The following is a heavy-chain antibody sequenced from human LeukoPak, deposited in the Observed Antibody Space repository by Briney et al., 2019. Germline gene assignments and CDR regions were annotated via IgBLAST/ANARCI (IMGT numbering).Heavy chain of an antibody. CDR3: ARGAAVALQL. D-gene: IGHD6-19*01. Sequence: GGSLRLSCGASGFTLIDYNMHWVRQAPGKGLEYVAFIHFDGTTEYYTDSVKGRFTISKDKSKNTLYLQMNSLRDGDTAVYYCARGAAVALQLWGQGTLVTVSS. CDR2: IHFDGTTE. CDR1: GFTLIDYN. V-gene: IGHV3-30*02. J-gene: IGHJ4*02.